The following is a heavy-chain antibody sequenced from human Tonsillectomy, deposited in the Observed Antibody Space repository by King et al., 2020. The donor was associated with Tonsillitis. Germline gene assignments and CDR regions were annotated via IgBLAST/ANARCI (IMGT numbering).Heavy chain of an antibody. V-gene: IGHV3-15*01. CDR2: SKSKTDGGTT. J-gene: IGHJ4*02. D-gene: IGHD5-24*01. Sequence: VQLVESGGGLVKPGGSLRLSCAASGFTFSNAWMSWVRQAPGKGVEWVGRSKSKTDGGTTDYPSPVKGRFTISRDDSKTTLYLQMNSLKTEDTAVYYCTARDGYNLGPYYFDYWGQGTLVTVSS. CDR3: TARDGYNLGPYYFDY. CDR1: GFTFSNAW.